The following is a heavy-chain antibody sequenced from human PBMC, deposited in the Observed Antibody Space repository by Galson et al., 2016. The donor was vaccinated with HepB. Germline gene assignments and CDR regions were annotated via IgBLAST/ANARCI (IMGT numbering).Heavy chain of an antibody. CDR2: LKQDGSDK. V-gene: IGHV3-7*01. CDR3: ATGGSRGISDAFGF. CDR1: GFTFSNYW. Sequence: SLRLSCAASGFTFSNYWMSWVRQAPGKGLECVANLKQDGSDKYYVDSVMGRFTISRDNAKNSLYLQMNSLSAEDTAVYYCATGGSRGISDAFGFWGQGTMAPVSS. D-gene: IGHD3-16*01. J-gene: IGHJ3*01.